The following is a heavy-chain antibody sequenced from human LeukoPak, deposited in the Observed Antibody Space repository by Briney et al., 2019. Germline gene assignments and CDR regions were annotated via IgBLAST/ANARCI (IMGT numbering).Heavy chain of an antibody. CDR1: GGTFSSYA. Sequence: SVKVSCKASGGTFSSYAISWVRQAPGQGLEWMGRIIPIFGTANYAQKFQGRVTITTDESTSTAYMELSSLRSEDTAVYYCARDSLYGSGARTPDHWGQGTLVTVSS. CDR3: ARDSLYGSGARTPDH. D-gene: IGHD3-10*01. CDR2: IIPIFGTA. J-gene: IGHJ5*02. V-gene: IGHV1-69*05.